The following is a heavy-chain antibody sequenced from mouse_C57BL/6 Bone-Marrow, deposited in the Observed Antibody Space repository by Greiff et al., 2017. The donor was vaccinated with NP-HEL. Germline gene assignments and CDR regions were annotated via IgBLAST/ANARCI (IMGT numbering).Heavy chain of an antibody. V-gene: IGHV1-42*01. J-gene: IGHJ1*03. D-gene: IGHD4-1*01. CDR1: GYSFTGYY. CDR2: INPSTGGT. CDR3: ARESNWEYWYFDV. Sequence: VQLQQSGPELVKPGASVKISCKASGYSFTGYYMNWVKQSPEKSLEWIGEINPSTGGTTYNQKFKAKATLTVDKSSSTAYMQLKSLTSEDSAVYYCARESNWEYWYFDVWGTGTTVTVSS.